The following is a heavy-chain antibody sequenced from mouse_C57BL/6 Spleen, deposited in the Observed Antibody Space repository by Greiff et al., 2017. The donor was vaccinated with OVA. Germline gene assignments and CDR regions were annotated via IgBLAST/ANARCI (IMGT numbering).Heavy chain of an antibody. CDR2: IDPSDSYT. Sequence: QVQLQQPGAELVMPGASVKLSCKASGYTFTSYWMHWVKQRPGQGLEWIGEIDPSDSYTNYNQKFKGKSTLTVDKSSSTAYMQLSSLTSEDSAVYYCARSGSYYDAMDYWGQGTSGTVSS. CDR1: GYTFTSYW. V-gene: IGHV1-69*01. CDR3: ARSGSYYDAMDY. J-gene: IGHJ4*01. D-gene: IGHD2-12*01.